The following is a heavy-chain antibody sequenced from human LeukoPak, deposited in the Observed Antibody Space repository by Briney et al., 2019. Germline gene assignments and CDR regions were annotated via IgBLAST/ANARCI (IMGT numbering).Heavy chain of an antibody. CDR1: GYTFTGYY. Sequence: ASVKVSCKVSGYTFTGYYMHWVQQAPGKGLEWMGLVDPEDGETIYAEKFQGRVTITADTSTDTAYMELSSLRSEDTAVYYCATLWSRYCSGGSCYDRYYFDYWGQGTLVTVSS. D-gene: IGHD2-15*01. CDR2: VDPEDGET. V-gene: IGHV1-69-2*01. J-gene: IGHJ4*02. CDR3: ATLWSRYCSGGSCYDRYYFDY.